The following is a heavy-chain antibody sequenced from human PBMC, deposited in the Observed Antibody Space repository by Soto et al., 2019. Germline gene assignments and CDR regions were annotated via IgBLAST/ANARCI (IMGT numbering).Heavy chain of an antibody. CDR2: IYHSGST. D-gene: IGHD3-22*01. CDR3: ARDTIFYYASSGYGGSYFDY. Sequence: SETLSLTXAVSGASVTSDDYYWSWISQPPGKGLEWIGYIYHSGSTYYNPSLKSRVSISIDTSQNQFSLKLTSLTAADTAVYYCARDTIFYYASSGYGGSYFDYWGQGSRVTVSS. J-gene: IGHJ4*02. CDR1: GASVTSDDYY. V-gene: IGHV4-30-4*01.